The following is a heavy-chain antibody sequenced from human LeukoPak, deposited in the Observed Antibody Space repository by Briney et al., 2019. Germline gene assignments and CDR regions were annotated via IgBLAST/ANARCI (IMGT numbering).Heavy chain of an antibody. CDR3: ARILTISYGSGSYYPGAFDI. D-gene: IGHD3-10*01. J-gene: IGHJ3*02. CDR2: ISGSGGST. V-gene: IGHV3-23*01. Sequence: PGGSLRLSCAASGFTFSSYAMSWVRQAPGKGLEWVSVISGSGGSTYYAASVKGRFTISRDNSKNTLYVQMNSLRAEDTAEYYCARILTISYGSGSYYPGAFDIWGQGTMVTVSS. CDR1: GFTFSSYA.